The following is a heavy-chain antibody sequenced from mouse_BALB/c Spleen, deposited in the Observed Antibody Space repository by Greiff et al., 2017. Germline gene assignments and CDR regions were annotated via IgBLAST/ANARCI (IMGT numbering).Heavy chain of an antibody. CDR1: GFTFSSYA. CDR2: ISSGGST. CDR3: ARGAWFAY. V-gene: IGHV5-6-5*01. J-gene: IGHJ3*01. Sequence: EVMLVESGGGLVKPGGSLKLSCAASGFTFSSYAMSWVRQTPEKRLEWVASISSGGSTYYPDRVKGRFTISRENARNILYLQMSSLRSEDTAMYCCARGAWFAYWGQGTPVTVSA.